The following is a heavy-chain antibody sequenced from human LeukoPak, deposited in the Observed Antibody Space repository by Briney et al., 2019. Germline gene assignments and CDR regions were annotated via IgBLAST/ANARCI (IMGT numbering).Heavy chain of an antibody. CDR3: ATLSSSWYHY. Sequence: ASVKVSCKVSGYTLTELSMHWVRQAPGKGLEWMGGFDPEDGETIYAQKFQGRVTITTDESTSTAYMELSSLRSEDTAVYYCATLSSSWYHYWGQGTLVTVSS. D-gene: IGHD6-13*01. V-gene: IGHV1-24*01. CDR2: FDPEDGET. J-gene: IGHJ4*02. CDR1: GYTLTELS.